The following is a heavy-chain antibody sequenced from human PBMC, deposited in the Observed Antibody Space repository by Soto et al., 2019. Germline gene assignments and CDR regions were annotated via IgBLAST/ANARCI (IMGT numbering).Heavy chain of an antibody. V-gene: IGHV3-30*18. CDR3: AKDDGYSSSSSSDY. D-gene: IGHD6-6*01. J-gene: IGHJ4*02. CDR1: GFTFSSYG. Sequence: QVQLVESGGGVVQPGRSLRLSCAASGFTFSSYGMHWVRQAPGKGLEWVAVISYDGSNKYYADSVKGRFTISRDNSKNTLYLQMNSLSAEDTAVYYCAKDDGYSSSSSSDYWGQGTLVTVSS. CDR2: ISYDGSNK.